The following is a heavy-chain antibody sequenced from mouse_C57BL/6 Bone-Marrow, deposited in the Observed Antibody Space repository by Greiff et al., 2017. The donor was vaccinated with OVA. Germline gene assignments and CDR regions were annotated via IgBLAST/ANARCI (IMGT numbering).Heavy chain of an antibody. CDR3: ARSDDGYRYFDV. D-gene: IGHD2-3*01. V-gene: IGHV5-16*01. CDR2: INYDGSST. Sequence: DVMLVESEGGLVQPGSSMKLSCTASGFTFSDYYMAWVRQVPEKGLEWVANINYDGSSTYYLDSLKSRFIISRDNAKNILYMQMSSLKSEDTATYYCARSDDGYRYFDVWGTGTTVTVSS. J-gene: IGHJ1*03. CDR1: GFTFSDYY.